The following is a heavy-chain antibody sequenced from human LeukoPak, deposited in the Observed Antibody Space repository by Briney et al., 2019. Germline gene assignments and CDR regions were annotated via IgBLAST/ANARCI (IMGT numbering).Heavy chain of an antibody. CDR1: GFSFSSYG. CDR3: ARDSPLSFDI. Sequence: GRSLRLSCAASGFSFSSYGMHWVRQAPGKGLEWVAVILNNGDNYYADSVKGRFTISRDNAKNSVYLQMNGLRAEDTAVYYCARDSPLSFDIWGQGTMVTVSS. CDR2: ILNNGDN. V-gene: IGHV3-30*03. J-gene: IGHJ3*02.